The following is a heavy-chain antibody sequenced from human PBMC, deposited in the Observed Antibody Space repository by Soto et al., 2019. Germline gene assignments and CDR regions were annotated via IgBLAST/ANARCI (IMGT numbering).Heavy chain of an antibody. CDR2: IYHSGST. Sequence: SETLSLTCAVPGGSISSGGYSWSWIRQPPGKGLEWIGYIYHSGSTYYNPSLKSRVTISVDRSKNQFSLKLSSVTAADTAVYYCARVGGYYDSSGYGVDAFDIWGQGTMVTVSS. J-gene: IGHJ3*02. CDR3: ARVGGYYDSSGYGVDAFDI. CDR1: GGSISSGGYS. D-gene: IGHD3-22*01. V-gene: IGHV4-30-2*01.